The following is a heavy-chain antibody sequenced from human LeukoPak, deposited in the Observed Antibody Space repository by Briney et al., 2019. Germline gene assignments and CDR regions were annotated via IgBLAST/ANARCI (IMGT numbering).Heavy chain of an antibody. V-gene: IGHV3-21*01. CDR2: ISSSSSYI. Sequence: GGSLRLSCAASGFTFSNYGMTWVRQAPGKGLEWVSSISSSSSYIYYADSVKGRFTISRDNAKNSLYLQMNSLRAEDTAVYYCARAESYGMDVWGQGTTVTVSS. CDR3: ARAESYGMDV. CDR1: GFTFSNYG. J-gene: IGHJ6*02.